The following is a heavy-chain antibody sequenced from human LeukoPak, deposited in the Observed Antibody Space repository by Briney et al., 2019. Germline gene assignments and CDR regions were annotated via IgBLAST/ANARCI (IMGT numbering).Heavy chain of an antibody. CDR2: IRSTTNNYAT. CDR1: GFTFRGSA. Sequence: PGGSLKLSCAASGFTFRGSAMHWVRQASGKGLEWVGLIRSTTNNYATAYAASVRGRFTISRDESKDTAYLQMNSLKTEDTAAYYCAGGSGWYSPDYWGQGTLVTVSS. V-gene: IGHV3-73*01. J-gene: IGHJ4*02. CDR3: AGGSGWYSPDY. D-gene: IGHD6-19*01.